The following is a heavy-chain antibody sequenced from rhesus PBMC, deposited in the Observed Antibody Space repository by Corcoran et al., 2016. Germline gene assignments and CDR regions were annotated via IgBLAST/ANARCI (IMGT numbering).Heavy chain of an antibody. CDR2: IYGNSAST. D-gene: IGHD6-31*01. V-gene: IGHV4-73*01. CDR3: ARKDSSGWYYFDY. J-gene: IGHJ4*01. Sequence: QVQLQQWGEGLVKPSETLSLTCAVYGGSISGYYYWSWIRQPPGKGLEWIGYIYGNSASTYYNPSLKGRVTISTDTSKNQFSLKLSSVTAADTAVYYCARKDSSGWYYFDYWGQGVLVTVSS. CDR1: GGSISGYYY.